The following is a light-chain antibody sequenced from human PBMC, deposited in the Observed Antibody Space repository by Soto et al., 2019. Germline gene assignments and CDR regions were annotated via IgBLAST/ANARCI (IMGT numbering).Light chain of an antibody. CDR1: SSDVGAYNY. Sequence: QSVLTQRASVSGSPGQSITISCTGTSSDVGAYNYVSWYQQHPGKAPKLMIYEVSNRPSGVSHRFSGSKSDNTASLTISGLQTDDEADYYCSSYTSSRTLVFGTGTKVTLL. V-gene: IGLV2-14*01. CDR3: SSYTSSRTLV. J-gene: IGLJ1*01. CDR2: EVS.